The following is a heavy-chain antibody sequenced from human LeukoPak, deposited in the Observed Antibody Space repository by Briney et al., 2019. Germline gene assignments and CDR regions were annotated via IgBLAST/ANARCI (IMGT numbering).Heavy chain of an antibody. CDR3: ARDYDFWSGPGP. Sequence: GASVKVSCKASGYTFTGYYMHWVRQAPGQGLEWMGWINPNSGGTNYAQKFQGRVTMTRDTSISTAYMELSRLRSDDTAVYYRARDYDFWSGPGPWGQGTLVTVSS. J-gene: IGHJ5*02. CDR1: GYTFTGYY. CDR2: INPNSGGT. V-gene: IGHV1-2*02. D-gene: IGHD3-3*01.